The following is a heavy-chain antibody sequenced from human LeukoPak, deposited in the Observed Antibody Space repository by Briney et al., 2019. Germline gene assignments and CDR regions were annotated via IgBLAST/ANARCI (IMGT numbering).Heavy chain of an antibody. Sequence: GGSLRLSCAASGFTFSSYAMSWVRQAPGKGLEWVSAISGSGGSTYYADSVKGRFTISRDNSKNTLYLQMNSLRAEGTAVYYCASVKWFGELLPFDYWGQGTLVTVSS. CDR3: ASVKWFGELLPFDY. CDR1: GFTFSSYA. D-gene: IGHD3-10*01. CDR2: ISGSGGST. J-gene: IGHJ4*02. V-gene: IGHV3-23*01.